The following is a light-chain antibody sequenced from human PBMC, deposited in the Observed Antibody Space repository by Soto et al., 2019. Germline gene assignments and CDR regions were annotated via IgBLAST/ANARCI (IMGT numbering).Light chain of an antibody. CDR3: QHYSAWPRT. CDR2: GAS. J-gene: IGKJ1*01. V-gene: IGKV3-15*01. Sequence: EIVMTQSPATLSVSPGERATLSCRARQSVRSNLAWYQQKPGQAPRLLIYGASTRATGIPARFSGSGSGTEFTLTISSLQSEDFAVYYFQHYSAWPRTFGQGTKVEIK. CDR1: QSVRSN.